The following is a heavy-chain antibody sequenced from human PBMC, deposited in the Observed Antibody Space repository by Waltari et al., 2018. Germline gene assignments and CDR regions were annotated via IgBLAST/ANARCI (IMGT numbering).Heavy chain of an antibody. CDR3: AMTGRLGTGLPWD. D-gene: IGHD3-9*01. J-gene: IGHJ4*02. CDR1: GLAFSDYW. CDR2: IKQEGRET. Sequence: EVQLVESGGGLVQPGGSLRLSCEASGLAFSDYWVSWVRQAPGKGLEGVARIKQEGRETFYVESVNGRFTISRDNAKNLLYLQMNSLRGEDTAVYFCAMTGRLGTGLPWDWGQGTLVTVSS. V-gene: IGHV3-7*01.